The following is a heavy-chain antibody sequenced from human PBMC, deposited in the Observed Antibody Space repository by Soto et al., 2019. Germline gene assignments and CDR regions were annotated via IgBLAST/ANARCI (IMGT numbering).Heavy chain of an antibody. CDR3: TRSAWYQPLAGGRWYYYYGMDV. CDR2: IRSKANSYAT. CDR1: GFTFSGSA. D-gene: IGHD2-2*01. Sequence: PGGSLRLSCAASGFTFSGSAMHWVRQASGKGLEWVGRIRSKANSYATAYAASVKGRFTISRDDSKNTAYLQMNSLKTEDTAVYYCTRSAWYQPLAGGRWYYYYGMDVWGQGTTVTVSS. J-gene: IGHJ6*02. V-gene: IGHV3-73*01.